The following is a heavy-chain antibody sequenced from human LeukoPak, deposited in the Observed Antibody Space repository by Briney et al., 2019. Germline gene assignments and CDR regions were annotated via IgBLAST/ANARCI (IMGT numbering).Heavy chain of an antibody. D-gene: IGHD2-15*01. CDR1: GYTFTTYY. V-gene: IGHV1-46*01. Sequence: GASVKVSCEASGYTFTTYYLHWVRQAPGQGLEWMGIINPSDGSTTYAQNFQGRVTMTRDTSISTAYMELSRLRSDDTAVYYRARGYCSGGSCYEFDPWGQGTLVTVSS. CDR3: ARGYCSGGSCYEFDP. CDR2: INPSDGST. J-gene: IGHJ5*02.